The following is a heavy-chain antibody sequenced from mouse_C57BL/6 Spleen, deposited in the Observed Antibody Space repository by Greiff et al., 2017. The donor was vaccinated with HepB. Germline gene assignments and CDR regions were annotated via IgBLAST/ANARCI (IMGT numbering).Heavy chain of an antibody. D-gene: IGHD4-1*01. CDR1: GYTFTSYW. CDR3: ARREAGTDYFDY. CDR2: IDPSDSYT. V-gene: IGHV1-69*01. Sequence: VQLQQPGAELVMPGASVKLSCKASGYTFTSYWMHWVKQRPGQGLEWIGEIDPSDSYTNYNQKFKGKSTLTVDKSSSTAYMQLSSLTSEDSAVYYCARREAGTDYFDYWGQGTTLTVSS. J-gene: IGHJ2*01.